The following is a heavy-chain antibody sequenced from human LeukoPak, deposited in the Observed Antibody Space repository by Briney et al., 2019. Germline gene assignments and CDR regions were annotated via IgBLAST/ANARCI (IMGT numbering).Heavy chain of an antibody. CDR3: ARDSTNCTNGVCYLGY. D-gene: IGHD2-8*01. V-gene: IGHV1-18*01. CDR2: ISSHNGNT. CDR1: GYTFTRFG. J-gene: IGHJ4*02. Sequence: ASVKVSCKASGYTFTRFGITWLRQAPGQGLEWMGWISSHNGNTKYDQKLQGRVTMTTDTSTSTAYMELRSLRSDDTAVYYCARDSTNCTNGVCYLGYWGQGTLVTVSS.